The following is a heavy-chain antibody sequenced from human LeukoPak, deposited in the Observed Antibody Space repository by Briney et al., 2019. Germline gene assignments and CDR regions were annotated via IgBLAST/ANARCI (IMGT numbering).Heavy chain of an antibody. CDR1: GFSLSTYS. Sequence: PGGSLRLSCAASGFSLSTYSMSWVRQAPGKGLEWVSAISGSGGSTYYTDSVKGRFTISRDNSKNTLYLQMNSLRAEDTAVYYCAKASYFHGSGSYFPFDYWGQGTLVTVSS. CDR3: AKASYFHGSGSYFPFDY. D-gene: IGHD3-10*01. V-gene: IGHV3-23*01. CDR2: ISGSGGST. J-gene: IGHJ4*02.